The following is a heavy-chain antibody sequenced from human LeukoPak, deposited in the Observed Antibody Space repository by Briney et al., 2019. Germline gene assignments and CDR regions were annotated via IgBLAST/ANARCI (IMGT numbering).Heavy chain of an antibody. D-gene: IGHD3-16*01. J-gene: IGHJ6*02. Sequence: SETLSLTCTLSGRSISSYYWSWIRQPAGKGLEWIGRIHTRGSTNYNPSLKSRVTMSVDTSKNQFSLKLSSVTAAGTAVYYCARGGDYVSSYYYYGRDVWGQGTTVTVSS. CDR2: IHTRGST. CDR1: GRSISSYY. CDR3: ARGGDYVSSYYYYGRDV. V-gene: IGHV4-4*07.